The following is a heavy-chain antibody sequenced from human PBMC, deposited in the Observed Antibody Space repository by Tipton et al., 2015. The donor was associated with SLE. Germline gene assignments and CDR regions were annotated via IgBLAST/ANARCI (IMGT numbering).Heavy chain of an antibody. CDR2: IYYSGST. CDR3: ARRGTTLTTRWFDP. Sequence: TLSLTCTVSGGSISGSSYYWGWIRQPPGKGLEWIGSIYYSGSTYYNPSLKSRVTISVDTSKNQFSLKLSSVTAADTAVYYCARRGTTLTTRWFDPWGQGTLVTVSS. J-gene: IGHJ5*02. D-gene: IGHD4-17*01. V-gene: IGHV4-39*07. CDR1: GGSISGSSYY.